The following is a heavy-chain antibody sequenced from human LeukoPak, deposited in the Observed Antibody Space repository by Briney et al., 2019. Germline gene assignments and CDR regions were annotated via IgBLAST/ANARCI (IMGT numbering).Heavy chain of an antibody. CDR2: IYHSGST. J-gene: IGHJ3*02. Sequence: PSETLSLTCAVSGYSISSGYYWGGIRQPPGKGLEWIGSIYHSGSTYYNPSLKSRVTISVDTSKNQFSLKLSSVTAADTAVYYCARRYSYGPDAFDIWGQGTMVTVSS. V-gene: IGHV4-38-2*01. D-gene: IGHD5-18*01. CDR3: ARRYSYGPDAFDI. CDR1: GYSISSGYY.